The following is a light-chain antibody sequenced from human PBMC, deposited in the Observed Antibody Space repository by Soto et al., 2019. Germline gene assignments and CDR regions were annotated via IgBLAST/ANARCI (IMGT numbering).Light chain of an antibody. CDR2: EGS. V-gene: IGLV2-23*03. Sequence: QSALTQPASVSRSPGQSITISCTGTSSDVGSYNLVSWYQQHPGKAPKLMIYEGSKRPSGVSNRFSGSKSGNTASLTISGLQAEDEADYYCCSYAYSSTFWVFGGGTKLTVL. CDR3: CSYAYSSTFWV. J-gene: IGLJ3*02. CDR1: SSDVGSYNL.